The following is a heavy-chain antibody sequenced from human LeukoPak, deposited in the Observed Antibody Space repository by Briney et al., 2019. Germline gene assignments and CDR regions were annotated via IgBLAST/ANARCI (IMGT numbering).Heavy chain of an antibody. J-gene: IGHJ6*04. V-gene: IGHV4-34*01. CDR3: ARVSTYYEFWSGRGQMDV. Sequence: SETLSLTCAVYGGSFSGYYWSWIRQPPGKGLEWIGEINHSGSTNYNPSLKSRVTISVDTSKNQFSLKLSSVTAADTAVYYCARVSTYYEFWSGRGQMDVRGKGTTVTVSS. CDR1: GGSFSGYY. D-gene: IGHD3-3*01. CDR2: INHSGST.